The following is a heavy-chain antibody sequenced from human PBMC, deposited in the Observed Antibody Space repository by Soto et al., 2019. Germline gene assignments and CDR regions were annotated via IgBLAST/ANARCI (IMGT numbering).Heavy chain of an antibody. D-gene: IGHD3-3*01. CDR2: IYYSGST. J-gene: IGHJ6*02. V-gene: IGHV4-59*01. Sequence: QVQLQESGPGLVKPSETLSLTCTVSGGSISSYYWSWIRQPPGKGLEWIGYIYYSGSTNYTPSLKSRVTISVDTSKNQFSLKLSSVTAADTAVYYCARARYDFWSGYYYYYGMDVWGQGTTVTVSS. CDR3: ARARYDFWSGYYYYYGMDV. CDR1: GGSISSYY.